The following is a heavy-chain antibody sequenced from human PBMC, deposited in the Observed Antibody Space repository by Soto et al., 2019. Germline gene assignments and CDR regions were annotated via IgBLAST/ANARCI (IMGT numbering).Heavy chain of an antibody. CDR3: ARAGYCSGGSCYRNWFDP. Sequence: QVQLVQSGAEVKKPGASVKVSCKASGYTFTSYDINWVRQATVQGLEWMGWMNPNSGNTGYAQKIQGRVTMTRNTSISTAYMELSSLRSEDTAVYYCARAGYCSGGSCYRNWFDPWGQGTLVTVSS. V-gene: IGHV1-8*01. J-gene: IGHJ5*02. D-gene: IGHD2-15*01. CDR1: GYTFTSYD. CDR2: MNPNSGNT.